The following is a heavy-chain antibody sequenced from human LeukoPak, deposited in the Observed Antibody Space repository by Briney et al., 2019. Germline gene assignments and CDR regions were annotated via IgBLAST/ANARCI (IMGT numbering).Heavy chain of an antibody. CDR1: GFTFSSYS. D-gene: IGHD3-22*01. CDR3: ARDPPYYYDSRSSDY. CDR2: ISSSSSYI. V-gene: IGHV3-21*01. J-gene: IGHJ4*02. Sequence: GGSLRLSCAASGFTFSSYSMNWVRQAPGKGLEWVSSISSSSSYIYYADSVKGRFTISRDNAKNSLYLQMNSLRAEDTAVYYCARDPPYYYDSRSSDYCGQGTLVTVSS.